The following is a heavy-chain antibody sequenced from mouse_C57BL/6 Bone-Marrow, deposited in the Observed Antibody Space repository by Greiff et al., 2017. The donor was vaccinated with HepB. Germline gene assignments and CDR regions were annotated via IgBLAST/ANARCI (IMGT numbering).Heavy chain of an antibody. CDR3: ARRYYGSSWYFDV. CDR1: GFNIKNTY. D-gene: IGHD1-1*01. J-gene: IGHJ1*03. Sequence: EVKLQESVAELVRPGASVKLSCTASGFNIKNTYMHWVKQRPEQGLEWIGRIDPANGNTKYAPKFQGKATITADTSSNTAYLQLSSLTSEDTAIYYCARRYYGSSWYFDVWGTGTTVTVSS. CDR2: IDPANGNT. V-gene: IGHV14-3*01.